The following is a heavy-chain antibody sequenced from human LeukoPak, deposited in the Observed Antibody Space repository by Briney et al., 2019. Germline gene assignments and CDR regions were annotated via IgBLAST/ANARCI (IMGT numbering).Heavy chain of an antibody. D-gene: IGHD1-1*01. CDR3: AKELGGTTSPPVLGQ. CDR1: GFTFSNYG. J-gene: IGHJ4*02. V-gene: IGHV3-30*02. Sequence: GGSLTLSRAASGFTFSNYGIHWVRQAPGKGLEWVAFIRSDGRNEYYADSVEGRFTISRDNSRNMLYLQLNSLTPEDTAVFYCAKELGGTTSPPVLGQWGQGTLVTVSS. CDR2: IRSDGRNE.